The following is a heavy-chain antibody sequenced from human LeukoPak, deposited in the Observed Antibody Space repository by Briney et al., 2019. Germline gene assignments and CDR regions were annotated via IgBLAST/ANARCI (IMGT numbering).Heavy chain of an antibody. CDR2: ISYDGSNK. CDR3: AREPTCSGGSCYYFDY. J-gene: IGHJ4*02. Sequence: GGSLRLSCAASGFTFSSYAMHWVRQAPGKGLEWVAVISYDGSNKYYAGSVKGRFTISRDNSKNTLYLQMNSLRAEDTAVYYCAREPTCSGGSCYYFDYWGQGTLVTVSS. CDR1: GFTFSSYA. D-gene: IGHD2-15*01. V-gene: IGHV3-30-3*01.